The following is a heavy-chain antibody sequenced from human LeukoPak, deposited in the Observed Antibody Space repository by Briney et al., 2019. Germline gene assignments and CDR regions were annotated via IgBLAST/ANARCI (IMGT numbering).Heavy chain of an antibody. CDR3: ARDVYGSGSGTFDY. CDR1: GGSFSGYY. Sequence: SETLSLTCAVYGGSFSGYYWSWIRQPPGKGLEWIGEINHSGSTNYNPSLKSRVTISVDTSKNQFSLKLSSVTAADTAVYYCARDVYGSGSGTFDYWGQGTLVTVSS. CDR2: INHSGST. J-gene: IGHJ4*02. V-gene: IGHV4-34*01. D-gene: IGHD3-10*01.